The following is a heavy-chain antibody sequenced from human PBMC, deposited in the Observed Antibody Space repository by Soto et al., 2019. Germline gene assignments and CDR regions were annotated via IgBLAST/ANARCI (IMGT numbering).Heavy chain of an antibody. CDR1: GGSISSGGYY. J-gene: IGHJ4*02. D-gene: IGHD3-22*01. CDR2: IYYSGST. V-gene: IGHV4-31*03. Sequence: NPSETLSLTCTVSGGSISSGGYYWSWIRQHPGKGLEWIGYIYYSGSTYYNPSLKSRVTISVDTSKNQFSLKLSSVTAADTAVYYCATGRDYYDSSGYFDYWGQGTLVTVSS. CDR3: ATGRDYYDSSGYFDY.